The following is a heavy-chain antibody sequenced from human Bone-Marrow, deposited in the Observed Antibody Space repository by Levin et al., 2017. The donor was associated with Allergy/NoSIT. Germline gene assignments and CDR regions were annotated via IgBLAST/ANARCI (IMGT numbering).Heavy chain of an antibody. CDR1: GFTFSNSG. CDR2: ISYDGNDI. CDR3: AKDLNGVIVPAAIRGSSFDY. D-gene: IGHD2-2*01. V-gene: IGHV3-30*18. J-gene: IGHJ4*02. Sequence: SCAASGFTFSNSGMHWVRRAPGKGLEWVAVISYDGNDIYYADSVKGRFTFSRDNSKNTVYLQMNSLRVEDTAVYYCAKDLNGVIVPAAIRGSSFDYWGQGTLVTVSS.